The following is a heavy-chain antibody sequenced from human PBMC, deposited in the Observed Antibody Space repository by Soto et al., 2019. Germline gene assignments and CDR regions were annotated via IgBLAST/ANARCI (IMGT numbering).Heavy chain of an antibody. Sequence: PSETLSLTCNVSGASVSSGSHYWSWIRQPPGKGLEWIGHIYFSGSTKYNPSLKSRVTISVDMSKNQFSLRVISVTAADTAVYYCASARVTPSSTFDFWGQGTLVTVSS. CDR3: ASARVTPSSTFDF. CDR1: GASVSSGSHY. CDR2: IYFSGST. V-gene: IGHV4-61*01. J-gene: IGHJ4*02. D-gene: IGHD1-26*01.